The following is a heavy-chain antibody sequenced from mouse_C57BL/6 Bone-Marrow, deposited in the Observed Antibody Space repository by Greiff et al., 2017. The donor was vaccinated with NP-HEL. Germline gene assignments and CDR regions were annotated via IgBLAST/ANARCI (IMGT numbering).Heavy chain of an antibody. Sequence: QVQLQQPGAELVKPGASVKLSCKASCYTFTSYWMHWVKQRPGQGLEWIGMIHPNSGSTNYNEKFKSKATLTVDKSSSTAYMQLSSLTSEDSAVYYCARGPSYYGSSPPWFAYWGQGTLVTVSA. CDR3: ARGPSYYGSSPPWFAY. D-gene: IGHD1-1*01. V-gene: IGHV1-64*01. CDR1: CYTFTSYW. CDR2: IHPNSGST. J-gene: IGHJ3*01.